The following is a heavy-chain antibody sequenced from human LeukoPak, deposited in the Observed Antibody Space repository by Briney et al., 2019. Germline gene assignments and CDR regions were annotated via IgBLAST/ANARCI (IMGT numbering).Heavy chain of an antibody. D-gene: IGHD2-21*02. CDR1: GGSISGTNW. CDR3: ARGRCGGDCYSIDY. CDR2: IYYSGFT. V-gene: IGHV4-31*11. J-gene: IGHJ4*02. Sequence: SGTLSLTCGVSGGSISGTNWWSWVRQHPGKGLEWIAYIYYSGFTYYNPSLKSRATISVDTSKNQFSLKVSSVTAADTAVYYCARGRCGGDCYSIDYWGQVTLVTVSS.